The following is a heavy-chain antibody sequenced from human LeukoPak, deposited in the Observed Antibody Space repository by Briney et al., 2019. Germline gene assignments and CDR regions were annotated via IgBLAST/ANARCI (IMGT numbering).Heavy chain of an antibody. V-gene: IGHV3-48*01. D-gene: IGHD7-27*01. CDR1: GFTFSSYS. J-gene: IGHJ4*02. Sequence: PGGSLRLSCAASGFTFSSYSMNWVRQAPGKGLEWVSYISSSGSTIYYADSVKGRFTISRDNSKNTLYLQMNSLRAEDTAVYYCAKGLGRAFDYWGQGTLVTVSS. CDR2: ISSSGSTI. CDR3: AKGLGRAFDY.